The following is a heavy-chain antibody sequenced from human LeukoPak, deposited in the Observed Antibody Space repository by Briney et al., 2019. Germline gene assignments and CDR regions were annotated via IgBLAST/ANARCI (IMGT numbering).Heavy chain of an antibody. CDR1: GYTFTSYG. CDR3: ASTTVTYYFDY. D-gene: IGHD4-17*01. J-gene: IGHJ4*02. Sequence: ASVKVSCKASGYTFTSYGISWVRQAPGQGLEWMGWIGAYNGNTNYAQKLQGRVTMTTDTSTSTAYMELRSLRSDDTAVYYCASTTVTYYFDYWGQGTLVTVSS. CDR2: IGAYNGNT. V-gene: IGHV1-18*01.